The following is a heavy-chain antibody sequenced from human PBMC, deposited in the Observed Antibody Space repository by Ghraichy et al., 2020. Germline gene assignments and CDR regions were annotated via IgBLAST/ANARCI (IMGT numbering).Heavy chain of an antibody. D-gene: IGHD2-2*01. V-gene: IGHV3-7*03. CDR3: ARVPEVGAGSFDY. J-gene: IGHJ4*02. CDR2: IKEDGSEK. Sequence: GGSLRLSCAASGFTFNSYWMSWVRQAPGKGLEWVANIKEDGSEKYYVDSVKGRFTISRDNAKNSLYLQMNSLRAEDTAVYYCARVPEVGAGSFDYWGQGTLVTVSS. CDR1: GFTFNSYW.